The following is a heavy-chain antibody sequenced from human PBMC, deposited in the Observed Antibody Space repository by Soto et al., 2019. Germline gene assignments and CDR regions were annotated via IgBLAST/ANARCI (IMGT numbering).Heavy chain of an antibody. CDR3: TTSGCSGGSCYSGFFDY. CDR2: IKSKTDGGTT. CDR1: GFTFSNAW. D-gene: IGHD2-15*01. Sequence: GGSLRLSCAASGFTFSNAWMNWVRQAPGKGLEWVGRIKSKTDGGTTDYAAPVKGRFTISRDDSKNTLYLQMNSLKTEDTAVYYCTTSGCSGGSCYSGFFDYWGQGTLVTVSS. V-gene: IGHV3-15*07. J-gene: IGHJ4*02.